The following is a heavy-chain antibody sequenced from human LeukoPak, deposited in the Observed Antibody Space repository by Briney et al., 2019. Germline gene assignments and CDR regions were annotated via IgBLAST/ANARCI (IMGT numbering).Heavy chain of an antibody. Sequence: GASVKVSCKASVYTFTSYDINWVRQATGQGLEWVGWMNPNSGNTGYAQKFQGRVTMTRNTSISTAYMELSSLRSEDTAVYYCARGLRGGYCSSTSCYFFWFDPWGQGTLVTVSS. CDR3: ARGLRGGYCSSTSCYFFWFDP. CDR1: VYTFTSYD. D-gene: IGHD2-2*01. J-gene: IGHJ5*02. V-gene: IGHV1-8*01. CDR2: MNPNSGNT.